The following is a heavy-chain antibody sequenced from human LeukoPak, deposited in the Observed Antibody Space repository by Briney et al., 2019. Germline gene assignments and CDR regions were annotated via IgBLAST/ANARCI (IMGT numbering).Heavy chain of an antibody. Sequence: GGSLRLSCAASGFTFSSYGMHWVRQAPGKGLEWVAFIRYDGSNKYYADPVKGRFTISRDNSKNTLYLQMNSLRAEDTAVYYCAKEDVRRKKPLDYWGQGTLVTVSS. CDR3: AKEDVRRKKPLDY. CDR2: IRYDGSNK. D-gene: IGHD3-10*02. CDR1: GFTFSSYG. V-gene: IGHV3-30*02. J-gene: IGHJ4*02.